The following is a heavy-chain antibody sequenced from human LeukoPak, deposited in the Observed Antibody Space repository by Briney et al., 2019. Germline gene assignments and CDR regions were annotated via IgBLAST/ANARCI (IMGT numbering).Heavy chain of an antibody. V-gene: IGHV1-46*01. D-gene: IGHD2-21*02. J-gene: IGHJ4*02. Sequence: SVKVSCKASGYTFISYFLHWVRQAPGQGLEWMGIINPSGGSTRYAQKFQGRVTMTRDTSTSTVYMELSSLRSEDTAVYYCARSGGDAIRPFDYWGQGTLVTVSS. CDR1: GYTFISYF. CDR3: ARSGGDAIRPFDY. CDR2: INPSGGST.